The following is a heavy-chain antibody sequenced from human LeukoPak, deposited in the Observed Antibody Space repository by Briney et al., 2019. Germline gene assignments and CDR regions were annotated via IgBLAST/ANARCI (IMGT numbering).Heavy chain of an antibody. Sequence: PSETLSLTCAVYGGSFSGYYWSWIRQPPGKGLEWIGEINHSGSTNYNPSLKSRVTISVDTSKKQFSLKLSSVTAADTAVYYCARHVEPGQTGTTIGWFDPGGQETLVTVPS. D-gene: IGHD1/OR15-1a*01. CDR2: INHSGST. J-gene: IGHJ5*02. CDR3: ARHVEPGQTGTTIGWFDP. V-gene: IGHV4-34*01. CDR1: GGSFSGYY.